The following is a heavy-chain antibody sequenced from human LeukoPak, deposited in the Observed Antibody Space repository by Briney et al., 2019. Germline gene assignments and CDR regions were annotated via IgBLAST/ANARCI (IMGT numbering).Heavy chain of an antibody. D-gene: IGHD3-3*01. CDR1: GGSINFYY. Sequence: SETMSLTCTVSGGSINFYYWSWIRQSPGKGLEWIGNIYYSGSINYNPSLKSRVTISVDTSKNQFSLILSSVTAADTAVYYCARALGYYDFWSGSSSPSNWFDPWGQGTLVTVSS. V-gene: IGHV4-59*01. CDR2: IYYSGSI. J-gene: IGHJ5*02. CDR3: ARALGYYDFWSGSSSPSNWFDP.